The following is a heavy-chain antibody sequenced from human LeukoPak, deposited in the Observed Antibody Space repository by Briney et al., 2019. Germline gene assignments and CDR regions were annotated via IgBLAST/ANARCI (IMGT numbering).Heavy chain of an antibody. CDR2: IKRDGSEK. V-gene: IGHV3-7*01. D-gene: IGHD5-24*01. J-gene: IGHJ4*02. CDR3: GTGWAVDF. CDR1: GFNFCTHW. Sequence: GGSLRLSCAASGFNFCTHWMTWVRQAPGKGLECVATIKRDGSEKYYVDSVKGRFTISRDNAKNLLYLQMNSLRAEDTAVYYCGTGWAVDFWGQGTLVIVSS.